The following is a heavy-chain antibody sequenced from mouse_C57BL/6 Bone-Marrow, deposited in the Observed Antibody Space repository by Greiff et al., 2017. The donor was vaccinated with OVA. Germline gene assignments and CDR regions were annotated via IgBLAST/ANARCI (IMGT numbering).Heavy chain of an antibody. Sequence: QVQLQQSGPELVKPGASVKISCKASGYAFSSSWMNWVKQRPGKGLEWIGRIYPGDGDTNYNGKFKGKATLTADKSSSTAYMQLSSLTSEDSAVYFCASLYYCDYWGQGTTLTVSS. V-gene: IGHV1-82*01. CDR1: GYAFSSSW. CDR3: ASLYYCDY. J-gene: IGHJ2*01. CDR2: IYPGDGDT.